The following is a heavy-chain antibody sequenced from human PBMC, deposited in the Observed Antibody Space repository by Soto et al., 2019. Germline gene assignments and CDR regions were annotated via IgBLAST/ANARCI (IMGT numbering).Heavy chain of an antibody. CDR3: ANHTAGSFDY. CDR2: ISYDGSNK. V-gene: IGHV3-30*18. D-gene: IGHD6-13*01. Sequence: GGSLRLSCAASGFTFSSYGMHWVRQAPGKGLEWVAVISYDGSNKYYADSVKGRFTISRDNSKNTLYLQMNSLRAEDTAVYYFANHTAGSFDYWGQGTLVTVSS. J-gene: IGHJ4*02. CDR1: GFTFSSYG.